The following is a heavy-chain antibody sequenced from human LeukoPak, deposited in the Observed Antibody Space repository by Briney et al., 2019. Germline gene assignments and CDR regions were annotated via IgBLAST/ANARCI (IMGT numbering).Heavy chain of an antibody. CDR3: VRDSAYSPDY. D-gene: IGHD5-12*01. J-gene: IGHJ4*02. V-gene: IGHV1-18*03. Sequence: GASVKVSCKTSGYILNTYGISWVRQAPGQGLEWMAWIRGNNDNTKYAQKFQGRVTLTTDTSTSTAYMEVRGLTSDDMAVYYCVRDSAYSPDYWGQGSLVTVSP. CDR1: GYILNTYG. CDR2: IRGNNDNT.